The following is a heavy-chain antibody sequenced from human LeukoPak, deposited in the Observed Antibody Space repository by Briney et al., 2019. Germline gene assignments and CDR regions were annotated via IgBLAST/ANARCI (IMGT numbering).Heavy chain of an antibody. CDR1: GFTLSSYG. D-gene: IGHD2-15*01. J-gene: IGHJ4*02. CDR2: IWYDGSNK. V-gene: IGHV3-33*01. CDR3: ARGQYSPDY. Sequence: GGSLRLSCAASGFTLSSYGMHWVRQAPGKGVEWVALIWYDGSNKYYTDSVKGRFTISRHNSKNTLYLQMNSLRAEDTAVYYCARGQYSPDYWGQGTLVTVSS.